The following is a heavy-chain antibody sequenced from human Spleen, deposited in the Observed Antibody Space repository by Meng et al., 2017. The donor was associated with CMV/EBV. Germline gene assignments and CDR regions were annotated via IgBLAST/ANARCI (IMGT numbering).Heavy chain of an antibody. V-gene: IGHV3-48*03. Sequence: GGSLRLSCAASGFTFSSYEMNWVRQAPGKGLEWVSYISSSGSTIYYADSVKGRFTISRDNAKNSLYLQMNSLRAEDTAVYYCARDGFTIFGVVPKDYWGQGTLVTVSS. CDR3: ARDGFTIFGVVPKDY. D-gene: IGHD3-3*01. CDR2: ISSSGSTI. J-gene: IGHJ4*02. CDR1: GFTFSSYE.